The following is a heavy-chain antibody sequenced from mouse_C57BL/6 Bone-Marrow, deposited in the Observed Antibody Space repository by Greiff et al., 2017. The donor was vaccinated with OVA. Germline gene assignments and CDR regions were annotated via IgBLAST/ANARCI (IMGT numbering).Heavy chain of an antibody. D-gene: IGHD1-1*01. CDR3: ARDGYYGLFAY. V-gene: IGHV5-4*01. Sequence: EVKLMESGGGLVKPGGSLKLSCAASGFTFSSYAMSWVRQTPEKRLEWVATISDGGSYTYYPDNVKGRFTISRDNAKNNLYLQMSHLKSEDTAMYYCARDGYYGLFAYWGQGTLVTVSA. CDR2: ISDGGSYT. J-gene: IGHJ3*01. CDR1: GFTFSSYA.